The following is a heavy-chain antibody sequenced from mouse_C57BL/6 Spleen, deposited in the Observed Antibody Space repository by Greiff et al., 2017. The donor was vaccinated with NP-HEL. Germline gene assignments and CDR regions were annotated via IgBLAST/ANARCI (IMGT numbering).Heavy chain of an antibody. J-gene: IGHJ3*01. Sequence: VQLVESGAELVKPGASVKMSCKASGYTFTTYPIEWMKQNHGKSLEWIGNFHPYNDDTKYNEKFKGKATLTVEKSSSTVYLELSRLTSDDSAVYYCARRDSSGYKGFAYWGQGTLVTVSA. CDR1: GYTFTTYP. CDR2: FHPYNDDT. CDR3: ARRDSSGYKGFAY. V-gene: IGHV1-47*01. D-gene: IGHD3-2*02.